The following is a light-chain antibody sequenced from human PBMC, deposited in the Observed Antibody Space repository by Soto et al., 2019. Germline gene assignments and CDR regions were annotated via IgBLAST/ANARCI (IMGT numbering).Light chain of an antibody. CDR1: QSVTSNY. V-gene: IGKV3-20*01. CDR3: QQYGNSPLT. Sequence: EIVVTQSPGTLALSRAQAATLTCRASQSVTSNYLAWYQQKPGQAPRVIIFGVSTRATGVPDRFSGSGSGTDFTLTISRLEPEDFALYYCQQYGNSPLTFGGGTKVDIK. CDR2: GVS. J-gene: IGKJ4*01.